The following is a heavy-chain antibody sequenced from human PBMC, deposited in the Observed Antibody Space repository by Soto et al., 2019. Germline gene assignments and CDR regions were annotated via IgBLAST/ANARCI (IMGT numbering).Heavy chain of an antibody. Sequence: GGCLGLSCAASGFPFSSYAMHWVRQAPGKGLEWVAVISYDGSNKYYADSVKGRFTISRDNSKNTLYLQMNSLRAEDTAVYYCAPLLGLSWGQGTLVTVS. J-gene: IGHJ5*02. CDR1: GFPFSSYA. D-gene: IGHD3-16*01. CDR3: APLLGLS. V-gene: IGHV3-30-3*01. CDR2: ISYDGSNK.